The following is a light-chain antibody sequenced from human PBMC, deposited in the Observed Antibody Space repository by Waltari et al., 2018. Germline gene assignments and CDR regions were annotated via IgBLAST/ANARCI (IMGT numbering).Light chain of an antibody. CDR1: QIVSSSH. CDR2: GAS. Sequence: EIVLTQSPGTLSLSPGEGATLSCRASQIVSSSHLAWYQQKPGQAPWLLIYGASSRATGIPDRFSGSGSGTDFTLTISRLEPEDFAVYYCQQYGGSPLFTFGGGTKVEI. V-gene: IGKV3-20*01. CDR3: QQYGGSPLFT. J-gene: IGKJ4*01.